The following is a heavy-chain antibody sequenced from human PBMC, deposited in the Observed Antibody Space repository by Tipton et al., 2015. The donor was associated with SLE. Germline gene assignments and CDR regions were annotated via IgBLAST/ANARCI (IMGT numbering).Heavy chain of an antibody. V-gene: IGHV4-61*02. J-gene: IGHJ3*02. Sequence: TLSLTCTVSGGSISGGRYYWSWIRQPAGKGLEWIGRIYTSGSTNYNPSLKRRVTISVDTSKNPFSLKLSSVTAADTALYYCAREASYSSSSLAFDIWGQGTMVTVSS. CDR3: AREASYSSSSLAFDI. CDR2: IYTSGST. D-gene: IGHD6-6*01. CDR1: GGSISGGRYY.